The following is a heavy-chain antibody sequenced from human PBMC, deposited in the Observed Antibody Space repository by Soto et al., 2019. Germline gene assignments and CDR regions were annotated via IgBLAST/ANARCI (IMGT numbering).Heavy chain of an antibody. D-gene: IGHD2-15*01. CDR1: GGSISSDTYS. J-gene: IGHJ5*02. V-gene: IGHV4-30-2*01. CDR3: ARTTLLGWFDP. CDR2: IHHSGNT. Sequence: PSETLSLTCAVSGGSISSDTYSWSWIRQPPGKGLEWVGYIHHSGNTYFNPSLKSRVTISVDRSKNQLPLKLTSVTAADTAVYYCARTTLLGWFDPGAREPWSPSP.